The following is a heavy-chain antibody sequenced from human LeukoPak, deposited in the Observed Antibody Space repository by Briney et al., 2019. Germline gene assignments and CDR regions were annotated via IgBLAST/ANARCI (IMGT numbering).Heavy chain of an antibody. CDR1: GGSFSDYY. V-gene: IGHV4-59*01. CDR2: IYYSGST. J-gene: IGHJ4*02. CDR3: ARDRYGSGLFDY. D-gene: IGHD3-10*01. Sequence: SETLSLTCAVYGGSFSDYYWSWIRQPPGKGLEWIGYIYYSGSTNYNPSLKSRVTISVDTSKNQFSLKLSSVTAADTAVYYCARDRYGSGLFDYWGQGTLVTVSS.